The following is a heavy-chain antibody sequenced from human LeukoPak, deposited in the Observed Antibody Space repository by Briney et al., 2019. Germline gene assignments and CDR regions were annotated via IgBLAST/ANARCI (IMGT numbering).Heavy chain of an antibody. D-gene: IGHD1-26*01. Sequence: PGGSLRLSCAASGFTFDDYAMHWVRQAPGKGLEWVSGISWNSGSIGYADSVKGRFTISRDNAKNSLYPQMNSLRAEDTAVYYCARARGELTYGVYYFDYWGQGTLVTVSS. CDR3: ARARGELTYGVYYFDY. CDR2: ISWNSGSI. V-gene: IGHV3-9*01. CDR1: GFTFDDYA. J-gene: IGHJ4*02.